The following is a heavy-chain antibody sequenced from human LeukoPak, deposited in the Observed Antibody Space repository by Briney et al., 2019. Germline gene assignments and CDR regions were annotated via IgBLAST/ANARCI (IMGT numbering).Heavy chain of an antibody. J-gene: IGHJ4*02. Sequence: PSETLSLTCTVSGGSISSGGYYWSWIRQHPGKGLEWIGYIYYSGSTNCNPSLKSRVTISVDTSKNQFSLKLSSVTAADTAVYYCARDLAGATYTPFDYWGQGTLVTVSS. D-gene: IGHD1-26*01. CDR3: ARDLAGATYTPFDY. CDR1: GGSISSGGYY. V-gene: IGHV4-61*08. CDR2: IYYSGST.